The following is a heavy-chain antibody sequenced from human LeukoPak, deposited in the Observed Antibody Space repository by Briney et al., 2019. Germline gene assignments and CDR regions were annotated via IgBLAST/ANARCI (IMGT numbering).Heavy chain of an antibody. J-gene: IGHJ5*02. CDR1: GFTFSSYA. V-gene: IGHV3-64*01. D-gene: IGHD5-18*01. CDR2: ISSNEGST. Sequence: QPGGSLRLSCAASGFTFSSYAMHWVRQAPGKGLEYVSAISSNEGSTYYANSVKGRFTISRDNSKNTLYLQMGSLRAEDTAVYYCARVGDIQLWSTGNWFDPWGQGTLVTVSS. CDR3: ARVGDIQLWSTGNWFDP.